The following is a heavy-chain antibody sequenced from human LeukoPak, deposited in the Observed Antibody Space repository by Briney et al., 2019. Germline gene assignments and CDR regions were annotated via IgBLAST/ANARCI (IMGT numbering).Heavy chain of an antibody. Sequence: GRSLRLSCAASGFTFGDYAMHWVRQAPGKGLEWVSGISWNSGSIVYADSVEGRFTISRDNAKNSLYLQMNSLRVEDTALYYRTRTSGYPRNWFDPWGQGTLVTVSS. D-gene: IGHD5-12*01. CDR2: ISWNSGSI. V-gene: IGHV3-9*01. CDR3: TRTSGYPRNWFDP. J-gene: IGHJ5*02. CDR1: GFTFGDYA.